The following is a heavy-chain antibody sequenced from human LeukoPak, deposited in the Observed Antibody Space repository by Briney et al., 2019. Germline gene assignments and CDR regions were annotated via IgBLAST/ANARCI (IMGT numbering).Heavy chain of an antibody. J-gene: IGHJ4*02. CDR3: ARDRKDLTGYFDY. D-gene: IGHD3-3*01. CDR2: IKQDGSEK. V-gene: IGHV3-7*01. Sequence: PGGSLRLSCAASGFTFSSYWMSWVRQAPGKGLEWVANIKQDGSEKYYVDSVKGRFTISRDNAKNSLYLQMNSLRAEDTAVHYCARDRKDLTGYFDYWGQGTLVTVSS. CDR1: GFTFSSYW.